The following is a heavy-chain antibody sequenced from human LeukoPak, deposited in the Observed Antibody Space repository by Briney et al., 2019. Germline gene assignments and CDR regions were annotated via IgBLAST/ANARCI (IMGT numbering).Heavy chain of an antibody. CDR2: IYYTGSS. J-gene: IGHJ4*02. D-gene: IGHD6-19*01. Sequence: KTSETLSLTCSVSGGSISTYYWSWIRQPPGKGPEWIGYIYYTGSSNKNPSLESRVAISVDTSKNQFSLKLSSVTAADTAVYYCARVRYSSGWYSRRGYFDYWGQGTLVTVSS. V-gene: IGHV4-59*01. CDR3: ARVRYSSGWYSRRGYFDY. CDR1: GGSISTYY.